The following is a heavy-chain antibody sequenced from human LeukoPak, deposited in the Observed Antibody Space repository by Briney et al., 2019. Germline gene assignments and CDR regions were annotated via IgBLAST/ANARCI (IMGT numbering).Heavy chain of an antibody. Sequence: GGSLRLSCAASGFTFSSYDMHWVRQATGKGLEWVSAIGTAGDTFYPGSVRGRFTISRENARNSFYLQMNSLRAGDTAVYYCARGRGSYMDVWGKGTTLTISS. CDR2: IGTAGDT. J-gene: IGHJ6*03. CDR1: GFTFSSYD. V-gene: IGHV3-13*01. CDR3: ARGRGSYMDV. D-gene: IGHD2-15*01.